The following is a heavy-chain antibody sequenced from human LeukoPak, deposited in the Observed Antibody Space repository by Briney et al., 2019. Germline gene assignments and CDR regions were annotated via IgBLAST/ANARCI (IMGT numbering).Heavy chain of an antibody. CDR2: IYPGDSDT. CDR3: ARIDSARHIDSYFDY. J-gene: IGHJ4*02. V-gene: IGHV5-51*01. Sequence: GGSLKISCKGSGYSFTSYWIGWVRQMPGKGLEWMGIIYPGDSDTRYSPSFQGQVTISADKSISTAYLQRSSLKASDTAMYYCARIDSARHIDSYFDYWGQGTLVTVSS. CDR1: GYSFTSYW.